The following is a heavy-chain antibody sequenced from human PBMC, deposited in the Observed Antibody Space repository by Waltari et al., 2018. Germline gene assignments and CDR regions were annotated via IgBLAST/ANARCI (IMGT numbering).Heavy chain of an antibody. CDR2: INPSGGST. CDR3: ARADVPVTTGNYYYYYYGMDV. V-gene: IGHV1-46*01. Sequence: QVQLVQSGAEVKKPGASVKVSCKASGYTFTSYYMHWVRQAPGQGLEWMGIINPSGGSTSYAQKFQGRGTMTSDTSTSTVYMELSSLRSEDTAVYYCARADVPVTTGNYYYYYYGMDVWGQGTTVTVSS. CDR1: GYTFTSYY. D-gene: IGHD4-4*01. J-gene: IGHJ6*02.